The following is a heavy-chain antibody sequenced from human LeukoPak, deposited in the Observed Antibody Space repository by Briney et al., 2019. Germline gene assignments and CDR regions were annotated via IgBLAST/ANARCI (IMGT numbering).Heavy chain of an antibody. D-gene: IGHD3-10*01. CDR1: GFTFISYW. CDR2: IKQDGSEK. Sequence: PGGSLSLSCAASGFTFISYWMSWVRQAPGKGLEGVANIKQDGSEKYYVDSVKGRFTISRDNAKNSLYLQMNSLRAEDTAVYYCAREGQFGELLSDYWGQGTLVTVSS. J-gene: IGHJ4*02. CDR3: AREGQFGELLSDY. V-gene: IGHV3-7*03.